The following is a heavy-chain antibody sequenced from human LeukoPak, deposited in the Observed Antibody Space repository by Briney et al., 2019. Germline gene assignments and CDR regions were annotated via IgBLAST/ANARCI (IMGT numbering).Heavy chain of an antibody. CDR1: GYTFTGYY. CDR2: INPNSGGT. V-gene: IGHV1-2*04. D-gene: IGHD6-13*01. CDR3: ARDRLPVWQQLIYYYGMDV. Sequence: ASVKVSCKASGYTFTGYYMHWVRQAPGQGLEWMGWINPNSGGTNYAQKFQGWVTMTRDTSISTAYMELSRLRSDDTAVYYCARDRLPVWQQLIYYYGMDVWGQGTTVTVSS. J-gene: IGHJ6*02.